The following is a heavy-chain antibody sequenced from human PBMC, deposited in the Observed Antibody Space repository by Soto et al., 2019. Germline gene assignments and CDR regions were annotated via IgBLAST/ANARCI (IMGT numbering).Heavy chain of an antibody. J-gene: IGHJ3*02. CDR1: GYTLTELS. D-gene: IGHD3-22*01. CDR3: ATVRSGYYDFDAFDI. V-gene: IGHV1-24*01. Sequence: EASVKVSCKVSGYTLTELSMHWVRQAPGKGLEWMGGFDPEDGETIYAQKFQGRVTMTEDTSTDTAYMELSSLRSEDTAVYYCATVRSGYYDFDAFDIWGQGTMVTVSS. CDR2: FDPEDGET.